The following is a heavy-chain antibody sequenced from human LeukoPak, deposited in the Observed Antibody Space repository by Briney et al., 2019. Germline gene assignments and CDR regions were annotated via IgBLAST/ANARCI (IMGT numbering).Heavy chain of an antibody. J-gene: IGHJ5*02. Sequence: SETLSLTCTVSGYSITSDYYLGWIRQSPRKGLEWIGSIYPSGSTYYNPSLKSRLTISVDTSKNQFSLKLSSVTAADTAVYYCARGGYYGSGNDFRFDPWGQGTLVTVSS. CDR3: ARGGYYGSGNDFRFDP. CDR2: IYPSGST. V-gene: IGHV4-38-2*02. CDR1: GYSITSDYY. D-gene: IGHD3-10*01.